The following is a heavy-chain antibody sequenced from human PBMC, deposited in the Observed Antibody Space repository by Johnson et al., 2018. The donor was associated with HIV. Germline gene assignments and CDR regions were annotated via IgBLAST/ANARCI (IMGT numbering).Heavy chain of an antibody. Sequence: QVQLVESGGGVVQPGRSLRLSCAASGFTFSSYAMHWVRQAPGKGLDWVAVISYDGRNKYYADSVKGRFTISRDNSKNTLYLQMNSLRAEDTAVYYCARSMTTVTVAFDIWGQGTMVTVSS. D-gene: IGHD4-17*01. V-gene: IGHV3-30-3*01. CDR1: GFTFSSYA. CDR2: ISYDGRNK. J-gene: IGHJ3*02. CDR3: ARSMTTVTVAFDI.